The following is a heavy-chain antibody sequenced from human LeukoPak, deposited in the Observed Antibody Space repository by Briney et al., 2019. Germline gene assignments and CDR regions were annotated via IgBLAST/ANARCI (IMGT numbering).Heavy chain of an antibody. V-gene: IGHV3-21*01. CDR3: ARKGAVAGTLDY. CDR1: GFTFNTYS. CDR2: IDSSGGYM. J-gene: IGHJ4*02. Sequence: GGSLRLSCEASGFTFNTYSMNWARQAPGKGLEWVSSIDSSGGYMFYADSVKGRFTISRDNAKNSLYLQMNGLRAEDTAVYYCARKGAVAGTLDYWGQGTLVTVSS. D-gene: IGHD6-19*01.